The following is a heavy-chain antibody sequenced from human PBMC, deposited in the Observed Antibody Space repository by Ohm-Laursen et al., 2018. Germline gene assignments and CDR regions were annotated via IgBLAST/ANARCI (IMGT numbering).Heavy chain of an antibody. V-gene: IGHV3-23*01. CDR3: AKDFTYCSGDICQGRYFDY. CDR2: ISDGGGSI. J-gene: IGHJ4*02. CDR1: GFIFRSYA. Sequence: GSLRLSCTASGFIFRSYAMSWVRQAPGKGLEWVSSISDGGGSIWYADSVKGRFTISRDNSKNTLYLQMNSLRAEDTAVYYCAKDFTYCSGDICQGRYFDYWGQGTLVTVSS. D-gene: IGHD2-15*01.